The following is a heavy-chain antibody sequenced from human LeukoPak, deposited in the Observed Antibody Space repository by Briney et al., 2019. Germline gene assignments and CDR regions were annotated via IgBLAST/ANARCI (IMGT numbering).Heavy chain of an antibody. V-gene: IGHV4-34*01. Sequence: SETLSLTCAVYGGSFSGYYWSWIRQPPGKGLEWIGEINHSGSTNYNPSLKSRVSISVDTSKNQFSLKLSSVSAADTAVYYCARSSGYLFDPWGQGILVTVSS. CDR1: GGSFSGYY. CDR2: INHSGST. J-gene: IGHJ5*02. D-gene: IGHD3-22*01. CDR3: ARSSGYLFDP.